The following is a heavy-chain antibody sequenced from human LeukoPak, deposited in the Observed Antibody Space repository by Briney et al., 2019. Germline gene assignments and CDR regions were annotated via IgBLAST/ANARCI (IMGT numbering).Heavy chain of an antibody. CDR1: GFIFSSYA. Sequence: GGSLRLSCAASGFIFSSYAMTWVRQSPGKGLEWVANIKQDGSEKNYVDSVKGRFTISRDNGKKSLYLQMNSLRAEDTAVYYCARGNWEPSDYWGQGALVTVSS. D-gene: IGHD7-27*01. CDR3: ARGNWEPSDY. V-gene: IGHV3-7*04. CDR2: IKQDGSEK. J-gene: IGHJ4*02.